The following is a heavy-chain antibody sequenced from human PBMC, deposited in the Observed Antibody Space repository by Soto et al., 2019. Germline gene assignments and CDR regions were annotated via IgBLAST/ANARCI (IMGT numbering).Heavy chain of an antibody. Sequence: SDTLSLTCAVSGGCVSSSNWWSWVRQPPGKGLEWIGEIYHSGSTNYNPSLKSRVTISVDKSKNQFSLKLSSVTAADTAVYYCARGWYSSSWNDYWGQGTLVTVS. V-gene: IGHV4-4*02. CDR2: IYHSGST. CDR1: GGCVSSSNW. J-gene: IGHJ4*02. CDR3: ARGWYSSSWNDY. D-gene: IGHD6-13*01.